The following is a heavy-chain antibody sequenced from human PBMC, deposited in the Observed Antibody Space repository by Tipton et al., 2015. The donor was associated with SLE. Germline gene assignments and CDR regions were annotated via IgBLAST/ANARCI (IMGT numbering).Heavy chain of an antibody. V-gene: IGHV5-10-1*01. D-gene: IGHD6-13*01. Sequence: QLVQSGAEVKKPGESLRISCKGSGYSFTSYWISWVRQMPGKCLEWMGRIDPSDSYTNYSQSFQGHVTISADKSISTAYLQWSRLTASHNDMYYCGGIEGQQLGYYSGMDVRGQGTTVTV. CDR1: GYSFTSYW. CDR3: GGIEGQQLGYYSGMDV. CDR2: IDPSDSYT. J-gene: IGHJ6*02.